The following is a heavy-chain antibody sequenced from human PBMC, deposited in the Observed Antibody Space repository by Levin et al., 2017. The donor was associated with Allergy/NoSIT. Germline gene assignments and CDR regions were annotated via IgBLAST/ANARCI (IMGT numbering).Heavy chain of an antibody. J-gene: IGHJ4*02. CDR2: IYYSGST. Sequence: SCTVSGGSISSYYWSWIRQPPGKGLEWIGYIYYSGSTNYNPSLKSRVTISVDTSKNQFSLKLSSVTAADTAVYYCARYSYAHEIDYWGQGTLVTVSS. CDR1: GGSISSYY. V-gene: IGHV4-59*01. D-gene: IGHD5-18*01. CDR3: ARYSYAHEIDY.